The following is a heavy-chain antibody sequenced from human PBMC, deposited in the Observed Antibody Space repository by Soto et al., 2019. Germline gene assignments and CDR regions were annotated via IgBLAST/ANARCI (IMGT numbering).Heavy chain of an antibody. CDR3: ASGIAAAVLYYYYMDV. Sequence: LRLSCAASGFTVSSNYMSLFRQAPGKGLEWVSVIYSGGSTYYADSVKGRFTISRDNSKNTLYLQMNSLRAEDTAVYYCASGIAAAVLYYYYMDVWGKGTTVTVSS. V-gene: IGHV3-66*01. J-gene: IGHJ6*03. CDR2: IYSGGST. CDR1: GFTVSSNY. D-gene: IGHD6-13*01.